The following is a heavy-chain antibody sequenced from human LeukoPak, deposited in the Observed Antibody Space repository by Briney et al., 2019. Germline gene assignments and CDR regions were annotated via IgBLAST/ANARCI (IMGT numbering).Heavy chain of an antibody. CDR2: VFDSRIS. V-gene: IGHV4-59*12. CDR3: ARTDSRGSRHIDY. CDR1: GGSISGFF. J-gene: IGHJ4*02. D-gene: IGHD3-22*01. Sequence: PSETLSLTCTVSGGSISGFFWSWIRQSPDKGLEWIGYVFDSRISDYNLSLKSRVTMSVDTSRRSFSLNVTSVTAADTAVYFCARTDSRGSRHIDYWGRGTLVIVSS.